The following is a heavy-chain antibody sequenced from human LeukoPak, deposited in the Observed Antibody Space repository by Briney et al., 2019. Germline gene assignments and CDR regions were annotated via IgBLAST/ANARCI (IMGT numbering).Heavy chain of an antibody. CDR2: IYYSGST. D-gene: IGHD3-22*01. CDR3: AGLDFEGTYYYDSSRDAFDI. J-gene: IGHJ3*02. CDR1: GGSMRSYY. Sequence: PSETLSLTCTVSGGSMRSYYWSWIRQPPGKGLEWIGYIYYSGSTKYNPSLKSRVTISVDMSKNQFSLKMSSATAADTAVYYCAGLDFEGTYYYDSSRDAFDIWGQGTMVTVSS. V-gene: IGHV4-59*08.